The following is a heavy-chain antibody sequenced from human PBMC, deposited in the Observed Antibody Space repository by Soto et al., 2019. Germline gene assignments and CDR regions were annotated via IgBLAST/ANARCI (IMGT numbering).Heavy chain of an antibody. CDR1: GFTFDDYA. V-gene: IGHV3-9*01. CDR3: AKDAISGSGTFDY. J-gene: IGHJ4*02. D-gene: IGHD3-10*01. CDR2: ISWNSGSI. Sequence: EVQLVESGGGLVQPGRSLRLSCAASGFTFDDYAMHWVRQAPGKGLEWVSGISWNSGSIGYADSVKGRFTISRDNAKNSLYLQMNSLRAEDTALYYCAKDAISGSGTFDYWGQGTLVTVSS.